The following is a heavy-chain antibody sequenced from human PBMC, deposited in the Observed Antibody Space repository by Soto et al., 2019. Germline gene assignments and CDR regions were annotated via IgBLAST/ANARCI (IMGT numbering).Heavy chain of an antibody. CDR2: TGSGTGPG. CDR1: GGSLSTNP. CDR3: ARRDSGGFYRFFDS. V-gene: IGHV1-69*06. D-gene: IGHD2-15*01. Sequence: SVKVSCKASGGSLSTNPISWVRQAPGQGLEWMGGTGSGTGPGNHAQKFQGRLTVTADKSTGTVYMELTNLSSEDTAVYYCARRDSGGFYRFFDSWGQGTLVTVSS. J-gene: IGHJ4*02.